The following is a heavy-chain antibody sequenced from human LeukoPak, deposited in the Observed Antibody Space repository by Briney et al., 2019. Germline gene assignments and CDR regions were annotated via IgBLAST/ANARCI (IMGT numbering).Heavy chain of an antibody. J-gene: IGHJ4*02. Sequence: GGSLRLSCAASGFTFDDYAMHWVRQAPGKGLEWVSGISWNSGSIGYADSVKGRFTISRDNAKNSLHLQMNSLRAEDTALYYCAKDYYGDYPYRGYYFDYWGQGTLVTVSS. D-gene: IGHD4-17*01. CDR3: AKDYYGDYPYRGYYFDY. CDR2: ISWNSGSI. CDR1: GFTFDDYA. V-gene: IGHV3-9*01.